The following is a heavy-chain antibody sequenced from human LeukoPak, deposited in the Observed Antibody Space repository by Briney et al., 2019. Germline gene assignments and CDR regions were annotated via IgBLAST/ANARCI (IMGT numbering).Heavy chain of an antibody. CDR3: ARGEVGASGYY. Sequence: ASVKVSCKASGGTFSSYAISWVRQAPGQGLEWMGRIIPILGIANYAQKFQGRVTITADKSTSTAYMELSSLRSEDTAVYYCARGEVGASGYYWGQGTLVTVSS. CDR2: IIPILGIA. CDR1: GGTFSSYA. D-gene: IGHD1-26*01. V-gene: IGHV1-69*04. J-gene: IGHJ4*02.